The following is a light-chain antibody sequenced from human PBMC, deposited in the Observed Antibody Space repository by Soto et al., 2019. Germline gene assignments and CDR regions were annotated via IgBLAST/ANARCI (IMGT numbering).Light chain of an antibody. CDR1: RTIINK. CDR2: GAS. J-gene: IGKJ4*01. Sequence: IVLTQSPATLSFSPGERATISCRPSRTIINKLAWYKQQPGHAPRLIICGASTRATDIPARFSGSAFGTEFTLTTTSLQSQHFALYYCQQYDNWPPLTFGGGTKGDI. V-gene: IGKV3-15*01. CDR3: QQYDNWPPLT.